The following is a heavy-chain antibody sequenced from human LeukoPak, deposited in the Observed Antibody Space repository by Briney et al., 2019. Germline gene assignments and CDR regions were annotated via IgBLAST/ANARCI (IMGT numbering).Heavy chain of an antibody. Sequence: SETLSLTCTVYGASFSSSTYYWGWIRQPPGKGLEWIGSIYYSGSTYYNPSLKSRVTMSVDTSKNQFSLKLSSVTAADTAVYYCARHAGGIAAAGTRPFDYWGQGTLVTVSS. J-gene: IGHJ4*02. CDR3: ARHAGGIAAAGTRPFDY. V-gene: IGHV4-39*01. CDR1: GASFSSSTYY. CDR2: IYYSGST. D-gene: IGHD6-13*01.